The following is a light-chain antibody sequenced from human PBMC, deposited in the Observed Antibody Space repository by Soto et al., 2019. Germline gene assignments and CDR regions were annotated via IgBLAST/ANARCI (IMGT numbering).Light chain of an antibody. V-gene: IGLV1-40*01. Sequence: QSVLTQPPSVSGAPGQRVTISCSGSSSNIGAGYDVHWYQQLPGTAPKLLIYANTNRPSGVPDRFSGSQSGTSASLAITGLQSEDEADYYCQSNDRSRSCVVFGGGTKVTVL. CDR3: QSNDRSRSCVV. J-gene: IGLJ2*01. CDR2: ANT. CDR1: SSNIGAGYD.